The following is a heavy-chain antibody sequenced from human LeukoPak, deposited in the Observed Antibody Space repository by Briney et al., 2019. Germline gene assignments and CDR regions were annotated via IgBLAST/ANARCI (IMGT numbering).Heavy chain of an antibody. CDR1: GGSISSYY. V-gene: IGHV4-59*01. CDR2: IYYNGST. D-gene: IGHD3-22*01. Sequence: SETLSLTCTVSGGSISSYYWSWIRQPPGKGLERIGYIYYNGSTNYTPSLTSGVTISLDTSKNKFSLKLRSVSAADTPMYYCARAVVLYYDGSGYSTRFDYWGQGTLVTVSS. CDR3: ARAVVLYYDGSGYSTRFDY. J-gene: IGHJ4*02.